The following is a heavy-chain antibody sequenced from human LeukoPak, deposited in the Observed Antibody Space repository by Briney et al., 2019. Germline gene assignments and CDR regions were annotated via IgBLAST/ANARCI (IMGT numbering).Heavy chain of an antibody. Sequence: ASVKVSCKVSGYTLTELSMHWVRQAPGKGLEWMGGFDPDDGETIYAQKFQGRVTMTEDTSTDTAYMELSSLGSEDTAVYYCARGPSITMVRGGQWYYYMDVWGKGTTVTISS. CDR1: GYTLTELS. CDR3: ARGPSITMVRGGQWYYYMDV. D-gene: IGHD3-10*01. J-gene: IGHJ6*03. CDR2: FDPDDGET. V-gene: IGHV1-24*01.